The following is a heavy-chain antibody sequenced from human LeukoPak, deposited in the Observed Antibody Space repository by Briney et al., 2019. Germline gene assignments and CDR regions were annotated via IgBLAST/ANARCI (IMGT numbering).Heavy chain of an antibody. J-gene: IGHJ3*02. V-gene: IGHV1-18*01. CDR2: ISAYNGNT. Sequence: GASVKVSCKASGYTFTCYGISWVRQAAGQGLDWMGWISAYNGNTNYAQKLQGRVTMTTDTSTSTAYMELRSLRSDETAVYYCVSDLVTGRCLQSEDAFDIGGQGTMVTVSS. CDR3: VSDLVTGRCLQSEDAFDI. CDR1: GYTFTCYG. D-gene: IGHD5-24*01.